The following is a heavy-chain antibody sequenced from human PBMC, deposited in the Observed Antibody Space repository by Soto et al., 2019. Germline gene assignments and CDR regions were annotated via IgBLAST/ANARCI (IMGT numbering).Heavy chain of an antibody. V-gene: IGHV5-10-1*01. CDR2: IDPSDSYT. CDR1: GYSFTSYW. Sequence: PGESLKISCKGSGYSFTSYWISWVRQMPGKGLEWMGRIDPSDSYTNYSPSFQGHVTISADNSKNTLYLQMNSLRAEDTAVYYCAKIGEFWSGYINDYYYGMDVWGQGTTVTVSS. CDR3: AKIGEFWSGYINDYYYGMDV. J-gene: IGHJ6*02. D-gene: IGHD3-3*01.